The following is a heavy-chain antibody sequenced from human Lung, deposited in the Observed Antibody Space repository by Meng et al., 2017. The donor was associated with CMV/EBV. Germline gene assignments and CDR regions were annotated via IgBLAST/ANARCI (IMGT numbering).Heavy chain of an antibody. CDR3: ARESVYSSGWNWFDP. J-gene: IGHJ5*02. Sequence: SETLSLXCTVSAGSSSSYYWSCNRQLPGKGLEWNGYIYYSGSTNYNPCLKSRVTISVDTSKDQFSLKLSSVTDADTAVYYCARESVYSSGWNWFDPWGQGXLVTVSS. D-gene: IGHD6-19*01. CDR2: IYYSGST. CDR1: AGSSSSYY. V-gene: IGHV4-59*01.